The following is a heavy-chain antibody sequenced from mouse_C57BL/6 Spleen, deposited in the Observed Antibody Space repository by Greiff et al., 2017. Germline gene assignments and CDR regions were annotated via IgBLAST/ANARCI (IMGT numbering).Heavy chain of an antibody. Sequence: QLQVSGPALVKPGASVKISCKASGYSFTDYNLNWVKQSNGKSLEWIGVINPNYGTPSYNQKFKGKATLTVDQSSSTAYMQLNSLTSEDSAVYYCARVRCSSYEDAMDYWGQGTSVTVSS. V-gene: IGHV1-39*01. CDR3: ARVRCSSYEDAMDY. CDR1: GYSFTDYN. D-gene: IGHD1-1*01. CDR2: INPNYGTP. J-gene: IGHJ4*01.